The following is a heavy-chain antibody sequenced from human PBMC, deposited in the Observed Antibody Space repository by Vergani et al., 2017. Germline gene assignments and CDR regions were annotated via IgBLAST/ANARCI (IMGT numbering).Heavy chain of an antibody. V-gene: IGHV3-21*01. D-gene: IGHD3-3*01. CDR3: ARATSTIFGVVISYYMDV. Sequence: EVQLVESGGGLVKPGGSLRLSCAASGFTFSSYSMNWVRQAPGKGLEWVSSISSSSSYIYCADSVKGRFTISRDNAKNSLYLQMNSLRAEDTAVYYCARATSTIFGVVISYYMDVWGKGTTVTVSS. J-gene: IGHJ6*03. CDR2: ISSSSSYI. CDR1: GFTFSSYS.